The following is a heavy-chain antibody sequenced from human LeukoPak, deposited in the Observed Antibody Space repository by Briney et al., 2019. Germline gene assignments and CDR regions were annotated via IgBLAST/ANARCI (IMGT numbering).Heavy chain of an antibody. Sequence: ASVKVSCKASGYTFTGYYMHWVRQAPGQGLEWMGWINPNSGGTNYAQKFQGRVTMTGDTSISTAYMELSRLRSDDTAVYYCARSAWFGESTFDYWGQGTLVTVSS. CDR3: ARSAWFGESTFDY. V-gene: IGHV1-2*02. D-gene: IGHD3-10*01. J-gene: IGHJ4*02. CDR2: INPNSGGT. CDR1: GYTFTGYY.